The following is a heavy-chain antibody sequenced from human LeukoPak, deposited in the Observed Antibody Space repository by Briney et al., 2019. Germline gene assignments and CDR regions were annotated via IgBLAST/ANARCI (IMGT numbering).Heavy chain of an antibody. V-gene: IGHV3-23*01. D-gene: IGHD6-19*01. CDR1: GFTFSSYA. J-gene: IGHJ4*02. CDR3: AKVWQWLVTGGLDY. CDR2: ISGSGGST. Sequence: GGSLRLSCAASGFTFSSYAMSWVRQAPGKGLEWVSAISGSGGSTYYADSVKGRFTISRDNSKNTLYLQMNSLRAEDTAVYYCAKVWQWLVTGGLDYWGQGTLVTVSS.